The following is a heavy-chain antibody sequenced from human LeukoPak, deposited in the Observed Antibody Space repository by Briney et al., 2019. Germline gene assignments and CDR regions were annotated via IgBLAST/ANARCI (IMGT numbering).Heavy chain of an antibody. Sequence: PGGSLRLSCAASGFTVSSNYMSWVRQAPGKGLEWVSAISGSGGSTYYADSVKGRFTISRDNSKNTLYLQMNSLRAEDTAVYYCGPEDSDYDYVFDYWGQGTLVTVSS. CDR1: GFTVSSNY. V-gene: IGHV3-23*01. D-gene: IGHD5-12*01. J-gene: IGHJ4*02. CDR2: ISGSGGST. CDR3: GPEDSDYDYVFDY.